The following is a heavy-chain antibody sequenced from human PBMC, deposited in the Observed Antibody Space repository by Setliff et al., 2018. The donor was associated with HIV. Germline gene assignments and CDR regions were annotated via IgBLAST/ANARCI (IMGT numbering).Heavy chain of an antibody. CDR1: GFTFSDHY. CDR2: TRNEANSYTT. Sequence: GGSLRLSCAASGFTFSDHYMDWVRQAPGKGLEWVGRTRNEANSYTTEYAASVKGRFTISRDDSKHSLYLQMNSLKTEDTAVYYCARGSTVGTAFDYWGQGTLVTVSS. V-gene: IGHV3-72*01. D-gene: IGHD4-17*01. CDR3: ARGSTVGTAFDY. J-gene: IGHJ4*02.